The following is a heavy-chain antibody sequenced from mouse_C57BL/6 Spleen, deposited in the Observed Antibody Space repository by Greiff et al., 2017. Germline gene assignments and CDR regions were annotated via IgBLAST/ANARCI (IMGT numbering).Heavy chain of an antibody. V-gene: IGHV1-69*01. CDR2: IDPSDSYT. J-gene: IGHJ2*01. CDR3: ARQTGTCFDD. Sequence: QVQLQQPGAELVMPGASVKLSCKASGYTFTSYWMHWVKQRPGQGLEWIGEIDPSDSYTNYNQKFKGKSTLTVDKSSSTAYMQLSSLTSEDSAVYYCARQTGTCFDDGGQGTTLTVSS. CDR1: GYTFTSYW. D-gene: IGHD4-1*01.